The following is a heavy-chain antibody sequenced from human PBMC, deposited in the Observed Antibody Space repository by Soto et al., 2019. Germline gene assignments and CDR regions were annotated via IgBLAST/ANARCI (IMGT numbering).Heavy chain of an antibody. CDR1: GGTFSSYA. CDR2: IIPIFGTA. J-gene: IGHJ6*04. CDR3: ARDLGTMNGMDV. D-gene: IGHD7-27*01. Sequence: SVKVSCKASGGTFSSYAISWVRQAPGQGLEWMGGIIPIFGTANYAQKFQGRVTITADESTSTAYMELSSLRSEDTAVYYCARDLGTMNGMDVWGKGPRVTVPS. V-gene: IGHV1-69*13.